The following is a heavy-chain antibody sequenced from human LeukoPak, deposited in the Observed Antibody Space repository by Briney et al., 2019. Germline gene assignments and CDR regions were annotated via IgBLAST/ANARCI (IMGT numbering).Heavy chain of an antibody. J-gene: IGHJ4*02. CDR1: GFTFSSYV. Sequence: GGSLRLSCAASGFTFSSYVMSWVPQAPGKGLEWVSTFSSSGNTYYADSVKGRFSISRDNFRNTLYLQMNSLRAEDTAVYYCAKRSSATPRLYYFDYWGQGTLVTVSS. V-gene: IGHV3-23*01. D-gene: IGHD6-6*01. CDR2: FSSSGNT. CDR3: AKRSSATPRLYYFDY.